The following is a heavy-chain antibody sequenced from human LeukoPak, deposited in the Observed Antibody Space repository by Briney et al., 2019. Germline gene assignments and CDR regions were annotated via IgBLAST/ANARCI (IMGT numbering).Heavy chain of an antibody. D-gene: IGHD2-2*02. CDR3: ARSWAPGYCSSTTCYNFDY. CDR1: GGSISSSSYY. V-gene: IGHV4-39*01. Sequence: SETLSLTCTVSGGSISSSSYYWGWFRQPPGKGLEWIGSIYYSGSTYYNPSLKSRVTISVDTSKNEFSLKLSSVTAADTAVYYCARSWAPGYCSSTTCYNFDYWGQGTLVTVSS. CDR2: IYYSGST. J-gene: IGHJ4*02.